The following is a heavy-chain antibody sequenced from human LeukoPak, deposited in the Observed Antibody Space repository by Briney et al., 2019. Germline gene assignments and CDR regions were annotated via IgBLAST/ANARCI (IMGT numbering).Heavy chain of an antibody. CDR1: GFTFNTYW. CDR3: ARDTKAGYFDL. CDR2: IKEDGTRD. J-gene: IGHJ4*02. V-gene: IGHV3-7*01. Sequence: PGGSLRLSCEASGFTFNTYWMSWVRQAPGKGLEWLANIKEDGTRDYYVESVKGRFTIPKDNAKTSLYLQLNSLRAEDTAVYYCARDTKAGYFDLWGQGTLVTVSS.